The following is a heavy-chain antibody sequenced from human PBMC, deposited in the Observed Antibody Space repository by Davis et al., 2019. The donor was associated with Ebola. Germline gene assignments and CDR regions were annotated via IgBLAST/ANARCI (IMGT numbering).Heavy chain of an antibody. D-gene: IGHD1-26*01. CDR3: ARVWANYYYYGMDV. J-gene: IGHJ6*04. V-gene: IGHV3-30*03. CDR1: GFTFSSYG. CDR2: ISYDGSNK. Sequence: GESLKISCAASGFTFSSYGMHWVRQAPGKGLEWVAVISYDGSNKYYADSVKGRFTISRDNSKNTLYLQMNSLRAEDTAVYYCARVWANYYYYGMDVWGKGTTVTVSS.